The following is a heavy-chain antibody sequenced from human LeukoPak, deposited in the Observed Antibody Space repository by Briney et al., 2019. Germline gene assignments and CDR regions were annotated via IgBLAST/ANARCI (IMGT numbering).Heavy chain of an antibody. CDR2: MYYSGST. Sequence: SETLSLTCTVSGGSISSGGYYWSWIRQHPGEGLEWIGYMYYSGSTYYNPSLKSRVTISVDTSKNQFSLKLSSVTAADTAVYYCAREASDSSGYLAFDIWGQGAMVTVSS. CDR3: AREASDSSGYLAFDI. CDR1: GGSISSGGYY. J-gene: IGHJ3*02. V-gene: IGHV4-31*03. D-gene: IGHD3-22*01.